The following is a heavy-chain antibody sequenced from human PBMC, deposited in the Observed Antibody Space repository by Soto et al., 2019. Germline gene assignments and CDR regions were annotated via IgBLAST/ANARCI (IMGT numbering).Heavy chain of an antibody. CDR1: GFTFSSYA. V-gene: IGHV3-23*01. CDR3: AKKVKVVVAAVYYMDV. D-gene: IGHD2-15*01. J-gene: IGHJ6*03. CDR2: ISGSGGST. Sequence: TGGSLRLSCAASGFTFSSYAMSWVRQAPGKGLEWVSAISGSGGSTYYADSVKGRFTISRDNSKNTLYLQMNSLRAEDTAVYYCAKKVKVVVAAVYYMDVWGKGTTVTVSS.